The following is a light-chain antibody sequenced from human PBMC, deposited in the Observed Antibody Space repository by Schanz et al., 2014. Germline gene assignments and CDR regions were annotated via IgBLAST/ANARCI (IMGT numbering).Light chain of an antibody. CDR3: QQFITTPT. V-gene: IGKV3-20*01. CDR1: QSVSSSY. J-gene: IGKJ1*01. Sequence: EIVLTQSPGTLSLSPGERATLSCRASQSVSSSYLAWYQQKPGQAPRLLIYGASSRATGIPDRFSGSGSVTDFTLTISTLEPEDFATYYCQQFITTPTFGQGTKVEIK. CDR2: GAS.